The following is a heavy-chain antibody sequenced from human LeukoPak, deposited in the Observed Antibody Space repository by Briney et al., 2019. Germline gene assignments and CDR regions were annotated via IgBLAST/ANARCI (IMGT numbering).Heavy chain of an antibody. D-gene: IGHD3-22*01. CDR2: IYYSGST. V-gene: IGHV4-39*07. Sequence: SETLSLTCTVSGGSISSSSYYWGWIRQPPGKGLEWIGSIYYSGSTYYNPSLKSRVTISVDTSKNQFSLKLSSVTAADTAVYYCARVGTDYYDSSGYYWFDPWGQGTLVTVSS. CDR1: GGSISSSSYY. CDR3: ARVGTDYYDSSGYYWFDP. J-gene: IGHJ5*02.